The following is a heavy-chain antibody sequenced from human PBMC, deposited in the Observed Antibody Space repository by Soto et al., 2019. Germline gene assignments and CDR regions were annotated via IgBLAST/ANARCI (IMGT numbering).Heavy chain of an antibody. Sequence: QVQLVQSGAEVKRPGASVTVSCKSSGFTFTSYAIHWLRQAPGQRPQWMGWINGGSGNTKYSQDFQGRVTFTRDTFATTAYLELSSLRSEDTAVYYCARVPPWGNSAGDYYIQHYDSWGQGTLVTVSS. CDR1: GFTFTSYA. J-gene: IGHJ4*02. CDR3: ARVPPWGNSAGDYYIQHYDS. D-gene: IGHD3-10*01. V-gene: IGHV1-3*01. CDR2: INGGSGNT.